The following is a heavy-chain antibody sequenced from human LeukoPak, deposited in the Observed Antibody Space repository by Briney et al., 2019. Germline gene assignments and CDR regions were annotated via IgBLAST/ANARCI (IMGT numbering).Heavy chain of an antibody. CDR3: ARVGDLFGAHRVRGLPPDYYYMDV. D-gene: IGHD3-10*01. V-gene: IGHV4-34*01. Sequence: SETLSLTCAVYGGSSSGYYWSWIRQPPGKGLEWIGEINHSGSTTYNPSLKSRVIIAVDTSKNQFSLKLTSVTAADTAVYYCARVGDLFGAHRVRGLPPDYYYMDVWGKGTTVTVSS. CDR2: INHSGST. CDR1: GGSSSGYY. J-gene: IGHJ6*03.